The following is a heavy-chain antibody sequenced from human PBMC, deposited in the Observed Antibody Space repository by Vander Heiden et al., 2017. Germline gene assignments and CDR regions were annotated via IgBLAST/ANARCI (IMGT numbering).Heavy chain of an antibody. D-gene: IGHD6-13*01. Sequence: QVQLVESGGGVVQPGRSLRLSCAASGFTFSSYSMHWVRQAPGKGLEWVAVISYDGSNKYYADSVKGRFTISRDNSKNTLYLQMNSLRAEDTAVYYCAKVSLTYSSSWSPFDYWGQGTLVTVSS. V-gene: IGHV3-30*18. CDR3: AKVSLTYSSSWSPFDY. J-gene: IGHJ4*02. CDR1: GFTFSSYS. CDR2: ISYDGSNK.